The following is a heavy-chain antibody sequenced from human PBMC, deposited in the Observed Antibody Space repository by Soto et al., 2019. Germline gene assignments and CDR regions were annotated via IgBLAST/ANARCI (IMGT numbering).Heavy chain of an antibody. CDR3: ARRDTAMGNYYYYGMDV. J-gene: IGHJ6*02. CDR2: IYYSGST. D-gene: IGHD5-18*01. Sequence: PSETLSLTCTVSGGSISSYYWSWIRQPPGKGLEWIGYIYYSGSTNYNPSLKSRVTISVDTSKNQFSLKLSSVTAADTAVYYCARRDTAMGNYYYYGMDVWGQGTTVTVSS. CDR1: GGSISSYY. V-gene: IGHV4-59*01.